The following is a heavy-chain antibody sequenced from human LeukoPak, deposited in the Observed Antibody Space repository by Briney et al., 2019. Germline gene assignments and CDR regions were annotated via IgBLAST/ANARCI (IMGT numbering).Heavy chain of an antibody. D-gene: IGHD5-24*01. CDR3: ARDYKYAFDN. Sequence: EGSLRLSCAASGFTFSDYSMNWVRQAPGKGLEWISYIGIDSGNTNYADSVKGRFTISGDKAKNSLYLRMNSLRVEDTAVYYCARDYKYAFDNWGQGTLVTVSS. CDR2: IGIDSGNT. CDR1: GFTFSDYS. V-gene: IGHV3-48*01. J-gene: IGHJ4*02.